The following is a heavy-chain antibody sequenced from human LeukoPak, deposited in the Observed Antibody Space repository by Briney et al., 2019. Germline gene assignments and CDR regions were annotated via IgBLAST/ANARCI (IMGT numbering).Heavy chain of an antibody. V-gene: IGHV3-7*01. D-gene: IGHD1-7*01. Sequence: SGGSLRLSCAASGFTFSSYSMNWVRQAPGKGLEWVGQISQDGSEKYYVDSVRGRFTFSRDNAKNSLYLQMNSLRAEDTAVYYCTRDSSGTTFDYWGQGTLVTVSS. J-gene: IGHJ4*02. CDR1: GFTFSSYS. CDR2: ISQDGSEK. CDR3: TRDSSGTTFDY.